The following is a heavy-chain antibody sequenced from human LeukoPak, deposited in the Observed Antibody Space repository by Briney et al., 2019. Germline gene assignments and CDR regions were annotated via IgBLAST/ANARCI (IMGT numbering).Heavy chain of an antibody. V-gene: IGHV4-39*01. CDR3: ARHARSSSSIDY. D-gene: IGHD6-13*01. J-gene: IGHJ4*02. CDR2: IYYSGST. Sequence: PSETLSLTCTVSGGSISSSSYSWGWIRQPPGKGLEWIGSIYYSGSTYYNPSLKSRVTISVDTSKNQFSLKLSSVTAADTAVYYCARHARSSSSIDYWGQGTLVTVSS. CDR1: GGSISSSSYS.